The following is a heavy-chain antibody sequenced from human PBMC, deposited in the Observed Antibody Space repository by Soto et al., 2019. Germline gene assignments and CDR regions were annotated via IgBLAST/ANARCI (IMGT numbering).Heavy chain of an antibody. CDR1: GFTFSSYD. D-gene: IGHD1-20*01. V-gene: IGHV3-13*01. J-gene: IGHJ6*02. CDR3: ARDVITGTKTGYYGMDV. CDR2: IGTAGDT. Sequence: GGSLRLSCAASGFTFSSYDMHWVRQATGKGLEWVSAIGTAGDTYYPGSVKGRFTISRENAKNSLYLQMNSLRAEDTAVYYCARDVITGTKTGYYGMDVWGQGTTVTVSS.